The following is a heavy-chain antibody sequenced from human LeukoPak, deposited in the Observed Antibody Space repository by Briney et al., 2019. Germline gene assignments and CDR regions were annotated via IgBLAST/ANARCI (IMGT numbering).Heavy chain of an antibody. CDR1: GFTVSSNY. CDR2: IYSGGST. CDR3: ARATIRYFDWFPGSFDY. D-gene: IGHD3-9*01. J-gene: IGHJ4*02. Sequence: GGSLRLSCAASGFTVSSNYMSWVRQAPGKGLEWVSVIYSGGSTYYADSVTGRFTISRDNSKNTLYLQMNSLRAEDTAVYYCARATIRYFDWFPGSFDYWGQGTLVTVSS. V-gene: IGHV3-53*01.